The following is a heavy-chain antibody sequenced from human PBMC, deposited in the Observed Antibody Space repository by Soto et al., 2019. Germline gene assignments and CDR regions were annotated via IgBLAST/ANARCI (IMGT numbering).Heavy chain of an antibody. CDR3: ARGLTSQMVVAATPYYYGMDV. Sequence: ASVKVSCKASGYIFNDYYIHWVRQAPGQGLEWMGWISPNSGDTNYAQKFQGWVTMTRDTSVSTAYMEMSRLTSDDTAVYYCARGLTSQMVVAATPYYYGMDVWG. J-gene: IGHJ6*02. CDR1: GYIFNDYY. CDR2: ISPNSGDT. V-gene: IGHV1-2*04. D-gene: IGHD2-15*01.